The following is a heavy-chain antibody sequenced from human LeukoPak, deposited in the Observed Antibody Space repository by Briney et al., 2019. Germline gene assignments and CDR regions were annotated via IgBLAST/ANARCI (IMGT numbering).Heavy chain of an antibody. J-gene: IGHJ4*02. V-gene: IGHV3-23*01. CDR3: AKVGQLPALHFDY. D-gene: IGHD6-6*01. Sequence: PGGSLRLSCAASGFTFSNYGMSWVRQAPGKGLEWVSAISGSGGSTYYADSVKGRFTISRDNSKNTLYLQMNSLRAEDTAVYYCAKVGQLPALHFDYWGQGTLVTVSS. CDR1: GFTFSNYG. CDR2: ISGSGGST.